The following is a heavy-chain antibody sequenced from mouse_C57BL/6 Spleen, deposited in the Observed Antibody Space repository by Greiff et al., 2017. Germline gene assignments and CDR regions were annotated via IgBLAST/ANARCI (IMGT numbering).Heavy chain of an antibody. CDR1: GFSLTSYG. D-gene: IGHD3-2*02. V-gene: IGHV2-2*01. J-gene: IGHJ4*01. CDR2: IWSGGST. CDR3: ARKDSSGLYYAMDY. Sequence: VKLMESGPGLVQPSQSLSITCPVSGFSLTSYGVHWVRRSPGKGLEWLGVIWSGGSTDYNAAFISRLSISKDNSKSQVFFKMNSLQADDTAIYYCARKDSSGLYYAMDYWGQGTSVTVSS.